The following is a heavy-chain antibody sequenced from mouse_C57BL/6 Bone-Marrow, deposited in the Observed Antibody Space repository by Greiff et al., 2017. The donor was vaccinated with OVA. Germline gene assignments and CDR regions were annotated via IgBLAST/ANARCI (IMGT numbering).Heavy chain of an antibody. CDR2: IDPSDSYT. D-gene: IGHD3-2*02. V-gene: IGHV1-69*01. CDR3: ARGNSSGAVDY. CDR1: GYTFTSYW. Sequence: QVQLQQPGAELVMPGASVKLSCKASGYTFTSYWMHWVKQRPGQGLEWIGEIDPSDSYTNYNQKFKGKSTLTVDKSSSTAYMQLSSLPSEDSAVYYCARGNSSGAVDYWGQGTSVTVSS. J-gene: IGHJ4*01.